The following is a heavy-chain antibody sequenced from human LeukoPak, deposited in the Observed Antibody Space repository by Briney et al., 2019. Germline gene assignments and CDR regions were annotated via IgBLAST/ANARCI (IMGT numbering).Heavy chain of an antibody. CDR3: ASGGRFLAYWNFDY. V-gene: IGHV3-23*01. Sequence: GGSLRLSCAASGLTFSSYAMSWVRQAPGKGLEWVSAISGSGGSTYYADSVKGRFTISRDNSKNTLYLQMNSLRAEDTAVYYCASGGRFLAYWNFDYWGQGTLVTVSS. CDR2: ISGSGGST. J-gene: IGHJ4*02. CDR1: GLTFSSYA. D-gene: IGHD1-1*01.